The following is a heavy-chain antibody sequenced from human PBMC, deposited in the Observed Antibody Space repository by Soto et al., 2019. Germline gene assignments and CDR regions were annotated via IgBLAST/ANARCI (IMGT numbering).Heavy chain of an antibody. CDR3: ARVSIVVVPAANSYYYMDV. CDR1: GGSISSYY. J-gene: IGHJ6*03. D-gene: IGHD2-2*01. V-gene: IGHV4-59*01. Sequence: ASETLSLTCTASGGSISSYYWSWIRQPPGKGLEWIGYIYYSGNTNYNPSLKSRVTISVDTSKNQFSLKLSSVTAADTAVYYCARVSIVVVPAANSYYYMDVWGKGTTVTVSS. CDR2: IYYSGNT.